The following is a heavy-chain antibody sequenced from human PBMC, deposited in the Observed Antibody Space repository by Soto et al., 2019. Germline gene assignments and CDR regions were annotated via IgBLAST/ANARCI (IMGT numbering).Heavy chain of an antibody. CDR2: ISSNGGST. D-gene: IGHD2-8*01. V-gene: IGHV3-64D*06. CDR3: VKDVGYCTNGVCYSYFDY. Sequence: GSLRLSCSASGFTFSSYAMHWVRQAPGKGLEYVSAISSNGGSTYYADSVKGRFTISRDNSKNTLYLQMSSLRAEDTAVYYCVKDVGYCTNGVCYSYFDYWGQGTLVTVSS. CDR1: GFTFSSYA. J-gene: IGHJ4*02.